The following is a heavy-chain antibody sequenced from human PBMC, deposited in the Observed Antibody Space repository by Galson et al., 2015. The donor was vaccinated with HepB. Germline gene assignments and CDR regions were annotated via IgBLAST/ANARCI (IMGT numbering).Heavy chain of an antibody. D-gene: IGHD3-22*01. CDR2: IYWNDDK. CDR3: AHSITIYYYDSSGYYYLSPDAFDI. V-gene: IGHV2-5*01. CDR1: EFSLSTTKVG. J-gene: IGHJ3*02. Sequence: PALVKPTQTLTLTCTFSEFSLSTTKVGVGWIRQPPGKALEWLALIYWNDDKHYSPSLKSRLTITKDTSKNQVVLTMTNMDPVDTATYYCAHSITIYYYDSSGYYYLSPDAFDIWGQGTKVTVSS.